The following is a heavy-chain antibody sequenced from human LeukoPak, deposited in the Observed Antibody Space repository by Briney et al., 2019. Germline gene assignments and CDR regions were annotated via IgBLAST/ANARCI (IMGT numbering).Heavy chain of an antibody. V-gene: IGHV3-13*01. D-gene: IGHD6-13*01. CDR1: GFTFSSYD. J-gene: IGHJ3*02. CDR3: ASSVWQQGQGAFDI. Sequence: GGSLRLSCAASGFTFSSYDMHWVRQATGKGLEWVSAIGTAGDTYYPGSVKGRFTISRENAKNSLYLQMNSLRAGDTAVYYCASSVWQQGQGAFDIWGQGTMVTVSS. CDR2: IGTAGDT.